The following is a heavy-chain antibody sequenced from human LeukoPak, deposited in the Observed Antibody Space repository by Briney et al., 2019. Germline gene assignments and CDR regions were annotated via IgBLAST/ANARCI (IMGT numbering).Heavy chain of an antibody. V-gene: IGHV3-15*01. Sequence: GGSLRLSCAASGFSLSNAYINWVRQAPGEGLEWVGLIKNKADRGTTEYAAPVKDRFTVSRDDSNNTVYLHMSSLSTEDTAIDYCTRDEHGTFDMWGQGTMVTVSS. CDR1: GFSLSNAY. CDR3: TRDEHGTFDM. CDR2: IKNKADRGTT. D-gene: IGHD1/OR15-1a*01. J-gene: IGHJ3*02.